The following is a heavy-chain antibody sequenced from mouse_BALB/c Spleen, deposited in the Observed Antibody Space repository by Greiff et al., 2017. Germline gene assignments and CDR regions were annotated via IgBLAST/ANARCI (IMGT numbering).Heavy chain of an antibody. CDR3: TRGPARSLFAY. Sequence: QVQLQQPGAELVRPGASVKPSRKDSGYTFPSFWINWGKQRPGQGLEWIGNIYPSDSYTNYNQKFKDKATLTVDKSSSTAFMRLSSPTSADSAVYYCTRGPARSLFAYWGQGTLVTVSA. CDR2: IYPSDSYT. V-gene: IGHV1-69*02. J-gene: IGHJ3*01. CDR1: GYTFPSFW. D-gene: IGHD3-1*01.